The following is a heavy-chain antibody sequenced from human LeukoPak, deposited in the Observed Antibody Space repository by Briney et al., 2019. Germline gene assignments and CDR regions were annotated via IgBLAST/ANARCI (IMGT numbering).Heavy chain of an antibody. Sequence: GGSLRLPCAASGFTFSNAWMSWVRQAPGKGLEWVGRIKSKTDGGTTDYAAPVKGRFTISRDDSKNTLYLQMSSLKTEDTAVYYCTTDRRYDILTVDYYYMDVWGKGTTVTVSS. D-gene: IGHD3-9*01. CDR3: TTDRRYDILTVDYYYMDV. CDR2: IKSKTDGGTT. CDR1: GFTFSNAW. J-gene: IGHJ6*03. V-gene: IGHV3-15*01.